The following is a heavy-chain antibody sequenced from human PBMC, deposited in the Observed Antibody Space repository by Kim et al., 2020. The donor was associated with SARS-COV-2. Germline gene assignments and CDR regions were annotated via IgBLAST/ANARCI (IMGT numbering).Heavy chain of an antibody. D-gene: IGHD3-10*01. CDR1: GGSISSYY. Sequence: SETLSLTCTVSGGSISSYYWSWIRQPPGKGLEWIGYIYYSGSTNYNPSLNSRVTISVDTSKNQFSLKLSSVTAADTAVYYCARVKVREANFAVIAEYYVDYWGQGTLVTVSS. CDR3: ARVKVREANFAVIAEYYVDY. CDR2: IYYSGST. V-gene: IGHV4-59*01. J-gene: IGHJ4*02.